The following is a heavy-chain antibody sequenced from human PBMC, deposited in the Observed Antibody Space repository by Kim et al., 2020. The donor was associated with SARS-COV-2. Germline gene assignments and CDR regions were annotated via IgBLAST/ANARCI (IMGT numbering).Heavy chain of an antibody. J-gene: IGHJ3*02. CDR3: ARGSGWPEGDAFDI. CDR1: GFTFTNYE. CDR2: ISSSGSTI. V-gene: IGHV3-48*03. Sequence: GGSLRLSCSASGFTFTNYEINWVRQAPGKGLEWVSYISSSGSTIYYADSVKGRFTVSRDNAKNSLYLQMNSLRAEDTAFYYCARGSGWPEGDAFDIWGQGTMVTVSS. D-gene: IGHD6-19*01.